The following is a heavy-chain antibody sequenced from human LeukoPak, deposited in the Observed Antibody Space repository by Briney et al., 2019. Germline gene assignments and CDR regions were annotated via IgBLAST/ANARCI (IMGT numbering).Heavy chain of an antibody. CDR2: IKRKSDGGTT. CDR3: TTELDIRPNHY. D-gene: IGHD3-22*01. V-gene: IGHV3-15*01. Sequence: GGSLRLSCAASGFTFSSYAMSWVRQAPGKGLEWVGRIKRKSDGGTTDYAAPVKGRFTISRGDSKNTLYLQMNSLKSEDTAVYYCTTELDIRPNHYWGQGTLVTVSS. J-gene: IGHJ4*02. CDR1: GFTFSSYA.